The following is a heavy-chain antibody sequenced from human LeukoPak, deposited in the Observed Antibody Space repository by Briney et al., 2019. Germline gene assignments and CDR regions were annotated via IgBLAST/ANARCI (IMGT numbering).Heavy chain of an antibody. D-gene: IGHD2-21*01. CDR2: IKQDGSEK. CDR3: ARLVVIAISDAFDI. Sequence: PGGSLRLSCAASGFTFSSYWMSWVRQAPGKGLEWVANIKQDGSEKYYVDSVKDRFTISRDNAKNSLYLQMNSLRAEDTAVYYCARLVVIAISDAFDIWGQGTMVTVSS. J-gene: IGHJ3*02. V-gene: IGHV3-7*01. CDR1: GFTFSSYW.